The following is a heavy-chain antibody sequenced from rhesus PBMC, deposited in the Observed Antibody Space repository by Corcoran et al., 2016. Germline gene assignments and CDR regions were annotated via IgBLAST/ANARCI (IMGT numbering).Heavy chain of an antibody. Sequence: DVQLVESGGGLVKPGGSLRLSCVASGFTFSSYVMHWVRQAPGKVLEWVSVISESGCPIYYADSVKGRFTISRDNAKNSLFLQMNSLRAEDTAVYYCTSSGIAAAANFDYWGQGVLVTVSS. CDR3: TSSGIAAAANFDY. J-gene: IGHJ4*01. V-gene: IGHV3S26*01. CDR2: ISESGCPI. CDR1: GFTFSSYV. D-gene: IGHD6-25*01.